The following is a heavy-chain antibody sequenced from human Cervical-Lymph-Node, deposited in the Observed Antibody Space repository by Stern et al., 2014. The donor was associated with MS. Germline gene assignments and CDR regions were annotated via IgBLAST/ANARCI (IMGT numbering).Heavy chain of an antibody. Sequence: EVQLVESGGGLVQPGGSLRLSCAASGFTSSSYAMSWVRQAPGKGLEWVSAISGGGGSTYYADSVKGRFTISRDNSKNTVYLQVNSLRAEDTAIYYCAYCSTSSCYRYYYHGVDVWGQGTTVTVSS. J-gene: IGHJ6*02. CDR1: GFTSSSYA. CDR2: ISGGGGST. D-gene: IGHD2-2*02. V-gene: IGHV3-23*04. CDR3: AYCSTSSCYRYYYHGVDV.